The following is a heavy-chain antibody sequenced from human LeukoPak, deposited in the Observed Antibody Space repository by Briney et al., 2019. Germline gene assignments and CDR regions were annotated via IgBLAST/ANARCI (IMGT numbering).Heavy chain of an antibody. CDR3: ARESLPEGGYSSGWYDY. D-gene: IGHD6-19*01. CDR1: GFTFSSYW. V-gene: IGHV3-33*08. CDR2: IWYDGSNK. Sequence: GGSLRLSCAASGFTFSSYWMSWVRQAPGKGLEWVAVIWYDGSNKYYADSVKGRFTISRDNSKNTLYLQMNSLRAEDTAVYYCARESLPEGGYSSGWYDYWGQGTLVTVSS. J-gene: IGHJ4*02.